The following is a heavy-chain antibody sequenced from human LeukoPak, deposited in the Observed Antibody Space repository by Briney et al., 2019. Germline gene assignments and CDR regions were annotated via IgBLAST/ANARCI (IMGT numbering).Heavy chain of an antibody. CDR2: IYYSGST. J-gene: IGHJ4*02. CDR1: GGSISSSSYY. V-gene: IGHV4-39*01. Sequence: SETLSLTCTVSGGSISSSSYYWGWIRQPPGTGLEWIGSIYYSGSTYYNPSLKSRVTISVDTSKNQFSLKLSSVTAADTAVYYCARHRTINWGSLGYFDYWGQGTLVTVSS. CDR3: ARHRTINWGSLGYFDY. D-gene: IGHD7-27*01.